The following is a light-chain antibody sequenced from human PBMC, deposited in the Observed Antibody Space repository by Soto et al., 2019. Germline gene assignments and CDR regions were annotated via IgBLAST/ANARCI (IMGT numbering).Light chain of an antibody. CDR1: SSDVGSSNY. V-gene: IGLV2-8*01. CDR2: EVS. J-gene: IGLJ1*01. CDR3: SSPSGSNTLEV. Sequence: QSALTQPPSASGSPGQPVTISCSGSSSDVGSSNYVSWYQQHPGKAPKLIIYEVSQRPSGVPARFSGSKSGNTASLTVSGLQAEDEADYYCSSPSGSNTLEVFGTGTKVTVL.